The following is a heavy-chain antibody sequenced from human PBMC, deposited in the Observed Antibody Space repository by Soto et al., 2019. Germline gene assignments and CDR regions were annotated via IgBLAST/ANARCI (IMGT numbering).Heavy chain of an antibody. V-gene: IGHV3-23*01. CDR1: GFTFSSYA. CDR3: AKDRPDYSNYYYYGMDV. CDR2: ISGSGGST. D-gene: IGHD4-4*01. Sequence: GGSLRLSCAASGFTFSSYAMSWVRQAPGKGLEWVSAISGSGGSTYYADSVKGRFTISRDNSMNTLYLQMNSLGAEDTAVYYCAKDRPDYSNYYYYGMDVWGQGTTVTV. J-gene: IGHJ6*02.